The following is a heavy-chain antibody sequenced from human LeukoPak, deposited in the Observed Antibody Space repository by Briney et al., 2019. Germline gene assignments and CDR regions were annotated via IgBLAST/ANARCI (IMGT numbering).Heavy chain of an antibody. CDR1: GVTLSSYS. V-gene: IGHV3-21*01. CDR2: ISRSSSYI. Sequence: GGSLRLSCAASGVTLSSYSMNWVRQAPGKGLEWVSSISRSSSYIYYADSVKGRFTISRDNAKNSLYLQMNSLRAEDTAVYYCAREDSSWASDYYYMDVWGKGTTVTVSS. D-gene: IGHD6-13*01. CDR3: AREDSSWASDYYYMDV. J-gene: IGHJ6*03.